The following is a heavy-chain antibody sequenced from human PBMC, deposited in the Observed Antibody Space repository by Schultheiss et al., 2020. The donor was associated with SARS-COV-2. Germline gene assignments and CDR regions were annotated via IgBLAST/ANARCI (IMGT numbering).Heavy chain of an antibody. CDR2: ISYDGSNK. CDR1: GFTFSSYA. J-gene: IGHJ4*02. Sequence: GGSLRLSCAASGFTFSSYAMHWVRQAPGKGLEWVAVISYDGSNKYYADSVKGRFTISRDNSKNTLYLQMNSLRGEDTAIYYCAKSFLAYNWYDYYFDHWGQGTPVTVSS. CDR3: AKSFLAYNWYDYYFDH. D-gene: IGHD1-20*01. V-gene: IGHV3-30-3*01.